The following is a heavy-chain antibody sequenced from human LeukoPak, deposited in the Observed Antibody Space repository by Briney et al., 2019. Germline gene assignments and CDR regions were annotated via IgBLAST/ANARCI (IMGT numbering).Heavy chain of an antibody. CDR3: ARGNRLYTSSWSSLAFDI. Sequence: ASVKVSCKASGYTFTSYDINWVRRATGQGLEWMGWMNPISGYTGNAQKFQGRVTMTRDTSISTAYMELSSLTSEDTAVYYCARGNRLYTSSWSSLAFDIWGQGTMVTVSS. V-gene: IGHV1-8*01. D-gene: IGHD6-13*01. CDR2: MNPISGYT. CDR1: GYTFTSYD. J-gene: IGHJ3*02.